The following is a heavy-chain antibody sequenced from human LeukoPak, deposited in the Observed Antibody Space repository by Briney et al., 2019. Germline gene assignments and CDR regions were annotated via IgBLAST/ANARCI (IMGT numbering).Heavy chain of an antibody. Sequence: TCTVSGYSISSGYYGGWIRPPPGKGLEWIGSIYHSGSTYYNPSLKSRVTISVDTSKTQFSLKLSSVSAADTAVYYCARPIKVGATTYVFDYWGQGTLVTVSS. CDR1: GYSISSGYY. D-gene: IGHD1-26*01. CDR2: IYHSGST. J-gene: IGHJ4*02. CDR3: ARPIKVGATTYVFDY. V-gene: IGHV4-38-2*02.